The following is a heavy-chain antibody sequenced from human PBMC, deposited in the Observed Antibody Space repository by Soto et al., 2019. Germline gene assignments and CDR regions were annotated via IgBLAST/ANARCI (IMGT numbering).Heavy chain of an antibody. J-gene: IGHJ4*02. CDR1: GGSISSYY. Sequence: SETLSLTCTVSGGSISSYYWSWIRQPPWKGLEWIGYIYYSGSTNYNPSLKSRVTISVDTSKNQFSLKLSSVTAADTAVYYCASTIAVAGTLGYWGQGTLVTVSS. V-gene: IGHV4-59*01. D-gene: IGHD6-19*01. CDR3: ASTIAVAGTLGY. CDR2: IYYSGST.